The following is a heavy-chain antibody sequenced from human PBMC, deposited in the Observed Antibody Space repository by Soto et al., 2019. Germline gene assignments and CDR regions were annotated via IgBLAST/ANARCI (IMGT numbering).Heavy chain of an antibody. J-gene: IGHJ4*02. Sequence: GGSLRLSCAASGFSFSNKWMYWVRQAPGKGLVWVSRVKTDGSFTNYAGSVTGRFTISRDNAKNTLYLQMNSLRAEDTAVYYCARDTVSGSGSNDYWGQGTLVTVSS. CDR1: GFSFSNKW. CDR3: ARDTVSGSGSNDY. CDR2: VKTDGSFT. D-gene: IGHD3-10*01. V-gene: IGHV3-74*01.